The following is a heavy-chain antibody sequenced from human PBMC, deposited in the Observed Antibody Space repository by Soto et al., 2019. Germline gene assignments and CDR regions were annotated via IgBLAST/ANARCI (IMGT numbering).Heavy chain of an antibody. CDR2: IYYSGST. J-gene: IGHJ5*02. D-gene: IGHD2-21*01. Sequence: SETLSLTCTVSGGSISSYYWSWIRQPPGKGLEWIGYIYYSGSTNYNPSLKSRVTISVDTSKNQFSLKLSSVTAADTAVYYCARGRSPLNLWWFDPWGQGTLVTVSS. CDR3: ARGRSPLNLWWFDP. CDR1: GGSISSYY. V-gene: IGHV4-59*01.